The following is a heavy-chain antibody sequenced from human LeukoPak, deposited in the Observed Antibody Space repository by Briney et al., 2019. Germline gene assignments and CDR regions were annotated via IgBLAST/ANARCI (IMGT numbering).Heavy chain of an antibody. CDR1: GFTFSSYA. V-gene: IGHV3-30-3*01. CDR2: ISYDGSNK. D-gene: IGHD1-20*01. J-gene: IGHJ6*04. Sequence: GGSLRLSCAASGFTFSSYAMHWVRQAPGKGLEWVAVISYDGSNKYYADSVKGRFTISRDNAKNSLYLQMNSLRAEDTAVYYCARDGDNWNDYYYYGMDVWGKGTTVTVSS. CDR3: ARDGDNWNDYYYYGMDV.